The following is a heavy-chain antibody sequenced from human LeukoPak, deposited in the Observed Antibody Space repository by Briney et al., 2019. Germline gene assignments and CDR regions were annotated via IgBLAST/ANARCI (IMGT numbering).Heavy chain of an antibody. J-gene: IGHJ5*02. CDR3: ARGGRFGNWFDP. V-gene: IGHV4-61*09. CDR2: IYTSGNT. Sequence: PSQTLSLTCTVSGGSISSGSYYWSWIRQPAGKGLEWIGHIYTSGNTNYNPSLKSRVTISIDTSKNQFSLKLTSLTAADTAVYYCARGGRFGNWFDPWGQGTLVTVSS. D-gene: IGHD3-3*01. CDR1: GGSISSGSYY.